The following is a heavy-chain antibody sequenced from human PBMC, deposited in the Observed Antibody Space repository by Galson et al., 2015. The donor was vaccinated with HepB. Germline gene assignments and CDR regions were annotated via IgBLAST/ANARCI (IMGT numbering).Heavy chain of an antibody. J-gene: IGHJ6*02. CDR3: ARLGPDTATLYYYGMDV. CDR1: GYSFTSYW. D-gene: IGHD5-18*01. CDR2: IYPGDSDT. V-gene: IGHV5-51*01. Sequence: QSGAEVKKPGESLKISCKGSGYSFTSYWIGWVRQMPGKGLEWMGIIYPGDSDTRYSPSFQGQVTISADKSISTAYLQWSSLKASDTAMCYCARLGPDTATLYYYGMDVWGQGTTVTVSS.